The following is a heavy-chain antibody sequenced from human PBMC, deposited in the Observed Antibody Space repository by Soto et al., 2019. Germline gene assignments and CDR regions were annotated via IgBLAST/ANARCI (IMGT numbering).Heavy chain of an antibody. J-gene: IGHJ4*02. Sequence: LSFTCTVSGGSISSSSYYWGWIRQPPGKGLEWIGSIYYSGSTYYNPSLKSRVTISVDTSKNQFSLKLSSVTAADTAVYYCARHPQRITIDANWGQGTLVTVSS. CDR3: ARHPQRITIDAN. V-gene: IGHV4-39*01. CDR2: IYYSGST. D-gene: IGHD3-3*01. CDR1: GGSISSSSYY.